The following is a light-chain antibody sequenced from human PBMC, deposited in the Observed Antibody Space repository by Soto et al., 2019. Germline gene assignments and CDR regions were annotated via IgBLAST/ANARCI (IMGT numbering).Light chain of an antibody. J-gene: IGKJ5*01. CDR2: GAS. CDR3: QQYHWAPDT. V-gene: IGKV3-20*01. Sequence: EIVLTRSPATLSLSPGERATLSCRASQIVGGDTLAWYQQRPGQAPRLIIYGASNRAAGIPDRFSGSGSGTDFTLTVSRLEPEDFAVYYCQQYHWAPDTFGQGTRLEIK. CDR1: QIVGGDT.